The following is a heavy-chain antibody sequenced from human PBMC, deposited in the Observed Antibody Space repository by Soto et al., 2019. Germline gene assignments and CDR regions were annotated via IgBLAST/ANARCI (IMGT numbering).Heavy chain of an antibody. V-gene: IGHV1-69*01. CDR1: GGTFSSYA. J-gene: IGHJ4*02. CDR3: ATNNRASYHFDY. CDR2: IIPLFGTT. D-gene: IGHD3-16*02. Sequence: QAQLVQSGAEVKKPGSSVKVSCKAFGGTFSSYAISWVRQAPGQGLEWMGGIIPLFGTTNYAPKFQCRVAITADERARTAYMDLSSLKSEDTAVYYCATNNRASYHFDYWGQGTLVTVSS.